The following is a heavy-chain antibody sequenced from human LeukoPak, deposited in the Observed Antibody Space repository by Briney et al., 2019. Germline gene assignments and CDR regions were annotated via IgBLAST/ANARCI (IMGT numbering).Heavy chain of an antibody. CDR1: RGSISSYY. D-gene: IGHD1-7*01. CDR2: IDNTAKI. Sequence: PSETLSLTCTVSRGSISSYYWNWIRQSPGKGLEWIGYIDNTAKITTNPSLRSRVTISVDTPKNQFSLRLNSATAADTAVYYCARAYKGTISLNYYYYMDVWGKGTTVTVSS. CDR3: ARAYKGTISLNYYYYMDV. J-gene: IGHJ6*03. V-gene: IGHV4-59*01.